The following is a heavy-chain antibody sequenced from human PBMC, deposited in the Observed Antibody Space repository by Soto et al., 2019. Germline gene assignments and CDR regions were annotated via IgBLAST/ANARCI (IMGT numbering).Heavy chain of an antibody. CDR2: IYYSGST. D-gene: IGHD3-10*01. CDR3: ARGRSITMVRGVLPLYY. V-gene: IGHV4-39*01. Sequence: SETLSLTCTVSGGSISSSSYYWGWIRQPPGKGLEWIGSIYYSGSTYYNPSLTSRVTISVDTSKNQFSLKLRSVPAADTAVYYCARGRSITMVRGVLPLYYWGQGTLVTVSS. CDR1: GGSISSSSYY. J-gene: IGHJ4*02.